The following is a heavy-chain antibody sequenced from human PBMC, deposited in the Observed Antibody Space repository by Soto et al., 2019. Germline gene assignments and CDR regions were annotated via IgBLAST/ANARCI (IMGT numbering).Heavy chain of an antibody. Sequence: GASVKVSCKASGCTFSSYAISWVRQAPGQGLEWMGGIIPIFGTANYAQKFQGRVTITADESTSTAYMELSSLRSEDTAVYYCATRGGYYYYGMDVWGQGTTVTVSS. CDR1: GCTFSSYA. CDR3: ATRGGYYYYGMDV. CDR2: IIPIFGTA. D-gene: IGHD3-16*01. V-gene: IGHV1-69*13. J-gene: IGHJ6*02.